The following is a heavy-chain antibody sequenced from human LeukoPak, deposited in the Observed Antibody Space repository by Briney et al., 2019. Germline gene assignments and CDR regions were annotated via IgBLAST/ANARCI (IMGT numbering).Heavy chain of an antibody. V-gene: IGHV4-39*01. Sequence: SETLSLTCTVSGVSISSSSYYWGWIRQPPGKGLEWIGSIYYSGSTYYNPSLKSRVTISVDTSKNQFSLKLSSVTAADTAVYYCASPSLLSKQWLVREGAFDIWGQGTMVTVSS. CDR3: ASPSLLSKQWLVREGAFDI. J-gene: IGHJ3*02. CDR1: GVSISSSSYY. D-gene: IGHD6-19*01. CDR2: IYYSGST.